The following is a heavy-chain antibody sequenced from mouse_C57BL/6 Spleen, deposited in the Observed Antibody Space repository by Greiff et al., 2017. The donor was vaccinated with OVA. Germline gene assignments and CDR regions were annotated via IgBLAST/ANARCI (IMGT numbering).Heavy chain of an antibody. CDR3: ARHEGIYYGYDDAMDY. Sequence: VKLQESGAELVKPGASVKLSCKASGYTFTEYTIHWVKQRSGQGLEWIGWFYPGSGSIKYNEKFKDKATLTADKSSSTVYMELSRVTSEDSAVYFCARHEGIYYGYDDAMDYWGQGTSVTVSS. D-gene: IGHD2-2*01. CDR1: GYTFTEYT. J-gene: IGHJ4*01. V-gene: IGHV1-62-2*01. CDR2: FYPGSGSI.